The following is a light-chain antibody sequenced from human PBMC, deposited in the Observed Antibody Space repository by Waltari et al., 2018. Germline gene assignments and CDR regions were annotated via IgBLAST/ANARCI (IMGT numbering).Light chain of an antibody. CDR1: QSVSSSY. CDR3: QQYGSSPPLT. CDR2: GAA. Sequence: EIVLTQSPGTLSLSPGERATLSCRASQSVSSSYLAWYQPKPGQAPRLLTYGAASRATGIPDRFSGSGSGTDFTLTISRLEPEDFAVYYCQQYGSSPPLTFGGGTKVEIK. J-gene: IGKJ4*01. V-gene: IGKV3-20*01.